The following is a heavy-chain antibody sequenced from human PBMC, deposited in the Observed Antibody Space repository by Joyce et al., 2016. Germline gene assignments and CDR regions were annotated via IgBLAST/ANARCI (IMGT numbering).Heavy chain of an antibody. CDR1: GGSITSHNHF. J-gene: IGHJ3*01. Sequence: QLQLQESGPGLVKPSQTLYLICSVSGGSITSHNHFWSWIRHRPGKGLEWLGYIHYSGNADFTPSFASRVTISVDTSKNQCSLDVWSVTAADSAVYYCAREVDKVSDSDAFDVWGQGTMVTVSS. CDR3: AREVDKVSDSDAFDV. D-gene: IGHD2-21*02. V-gene: IGHV4-31*02. CDR2: IHYSGNA.